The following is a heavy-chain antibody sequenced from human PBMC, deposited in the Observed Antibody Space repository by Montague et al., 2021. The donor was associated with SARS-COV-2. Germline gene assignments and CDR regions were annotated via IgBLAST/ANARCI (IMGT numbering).Heavy chain of an antibody. J-gene: IGHJ4*02. CDR1: GDSVSHDF. CDR2: VYYSRSS. Sequence: SETLSLTCTVSGDSVSHDFWTWIRQPPGKGLEWIGYVYYSRSSSYNPSLRGRVSIAVYRSKYQFSLGLSTVTAADTAIYFCVRDPAPSGSGTFYDYWGQGTLVAVSS. D-gene: IGHD1-26*01. CDR3: VRDPAPSGSGTFYDY. V-gene: IGHV4-59*02.